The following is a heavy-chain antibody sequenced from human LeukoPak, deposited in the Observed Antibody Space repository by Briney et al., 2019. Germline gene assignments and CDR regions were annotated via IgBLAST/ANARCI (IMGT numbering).Heavy chain of an antibody. J-gene: IGHJ6*03. CDR2: IRYDGSNK. V-gene: IGHV3-30*02. Sequence: GGSLRLSCAASRFTFNKYGMHWVRQAPGKGLEWVAFIRYDGSNKYYADSVKGRFTISRDNSKNTLYVQMNSLRAEDTAVYYCAKEGYSRGYYSYYYMDVWGKGTTVTVSS. D-gene: IGHD6-13*01. CDR3: AKEGYSRGYYSYYYMDV. CDR1: RFTFNKYG.